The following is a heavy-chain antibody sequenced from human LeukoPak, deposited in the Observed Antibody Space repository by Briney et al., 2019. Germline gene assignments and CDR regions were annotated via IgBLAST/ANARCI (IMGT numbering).Heavy chain of an antibody. CDR1: GYTFISYY. CDR3: ANGEVYSYGYGVYEPWGYFDY. D-gene: IGHD5-18*01. V-gene: IGHV1-46*01. J-gene: IGHJ4*02. CDR2: INPSGGST. Sequence: GASVKVSCKASGYTFISYYMHWVRQAPGQGLEWMGIINPSGGSTSYAQKFQGRVTMTRDMSTSTVYMELSSLRAEDTAVYYCANGEVYSYGYGVYEPWGYFDYWGQGALVTVSS.